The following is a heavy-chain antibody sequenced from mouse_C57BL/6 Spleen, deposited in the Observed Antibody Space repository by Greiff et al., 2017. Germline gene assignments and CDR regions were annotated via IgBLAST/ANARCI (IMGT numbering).Heavy chain of an antibody. CDR3: AIGGNYFDY. CDR2: IHPSDSDT. J-gene: IGHJ2*01. Sequence: QVQLQQSGAELVKPGASVKVSCKASGYTFTSYWMHWVKQRPGQGLEWIGRIHPSDSDTNYNQKFKGKATLTVDKSSSTGYMQISSLTSKDSAVYYYAIGGNYFDYWGKGTTLTVSS. V-gene: IGHV1-74*01. D-gene: IGHD1-1*02. CDR1: GYTFTSYW.